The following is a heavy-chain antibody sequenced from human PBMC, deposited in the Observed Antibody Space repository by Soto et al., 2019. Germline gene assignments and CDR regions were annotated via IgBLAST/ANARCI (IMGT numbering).Heavy chain of an antibody. CDR3: ARGKGSGAYLIDY. CDR1: GYTFTSYA. V-gene: IGHV1-3*01. Sequence: QVQLVQSGAEVKKPGASVKVSCKVSGYTFTSYAIHWVRQAPGQRLEWMGLINGDSGDTRDSQEFQGRITINRDTSANKAYMELSSLRSEDTAVYFCARGKGSGAYLIDYWGQGTLVTVSS. J-gene: IGHJ4*02. CDR2: INGDSGDT. D-gene: IGHD3-10*01.